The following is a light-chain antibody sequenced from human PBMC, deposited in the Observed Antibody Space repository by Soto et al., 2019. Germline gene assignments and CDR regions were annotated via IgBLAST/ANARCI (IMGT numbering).Light chain of an antibody. Sequence: EIVLTQSPATLSLSPGERATLSCRASQSVSSYLAWYQQKPGQAPRLLIYDASNRATGIPARFSGSGSGTDFTLTISSLEPEDFAAYFCQQYGSSPITFGQGTRLEIK. CDR3: QQYGSSPIT. V-gene: IGKV3-11*01. CDR1: QSVSSY. CDR2: DAS. J-gene: IGKJ5*01.